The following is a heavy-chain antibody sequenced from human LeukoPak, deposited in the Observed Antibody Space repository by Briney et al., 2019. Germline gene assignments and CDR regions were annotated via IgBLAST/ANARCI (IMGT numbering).Heavy chain of an antibody. J-gene: IGHJ4*02. CDR1: GGTFSSYA. V-gene: IGHV1-69*06. CDR3: ARGGSGSYHNGIKDY. Sequence: EASVKVSCKASGGTFSSYAISWVRQAPGQGLEWMGRIIPIFGTANYAQKFQGRVTITADKSTSTAYMELSSLRSEDTAVYYCARGGSGSYHNGIKDYWGQGTLVTVSS. CDR2: IIPIFGTA. D-gene: IGHD3-10*01.